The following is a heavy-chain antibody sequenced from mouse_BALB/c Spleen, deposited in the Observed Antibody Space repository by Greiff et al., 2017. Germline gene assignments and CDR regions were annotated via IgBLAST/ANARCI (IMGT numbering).Heavy chain of an antibody. CDR1: GFNIKDYY. CDR3: NALGSTMITTDAMDY. D-gene: IGHD2-4*01. V-gene: IGHV14-4*02. CDR2: IDPENGDT. J-gene: IGHJ4*01. Sequence: VQLKESGAELVRSGASVKLSCTASGFNIKDYYMHWVKQRPEQGLEWIGWIDPENGDTEYAPKFQGKATMTADTSSNTAYLQLSSLTSEDTAVYYCNALGSTMITTDAMDYWGQGTSVTVSS.